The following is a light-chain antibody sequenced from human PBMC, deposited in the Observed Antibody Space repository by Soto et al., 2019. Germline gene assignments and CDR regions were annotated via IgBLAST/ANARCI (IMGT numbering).Light chain of an antibody. J-gene: IGKJ5*01. CDR1: QGIDTS. CDR3: QQLHGYPIT. Sequence: ILLTQSPSSLSASVGDRVTITCRASQGIDTSLAWYQQKPGKAPKLLIYAASNFQSGVPSRFSGIGSGTHFTLTISSLQPEDCATYYCQQLHGYPITFGQGTLLEV. CDR2: AAS. V-gene: IGKV1-9*01.